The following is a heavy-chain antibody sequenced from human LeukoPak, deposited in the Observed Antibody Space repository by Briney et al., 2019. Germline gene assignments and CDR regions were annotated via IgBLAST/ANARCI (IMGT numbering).Heavy chain of an antibody. Sequence: SETLSLTCAVSGGSISSGGYSWSWIRQPPGQGLEWVGYVYNSGDTGKNPSLKSRVTILLDTSKNQCSLKLTSVSAADTAVYYCARLKLGAYFDLWGRGTLVTVSS. CDR3: ARLKLGAYFDL. D-gene: IGHD3-16*01. CDR1: GGSISSGGYS. CDR2: VYNSGDT. J-gene: IGHJ2*01. V-gene: IGHV4-30-4*07.